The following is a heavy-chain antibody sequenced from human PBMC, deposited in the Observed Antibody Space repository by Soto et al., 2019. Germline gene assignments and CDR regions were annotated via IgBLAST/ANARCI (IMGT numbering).Heavy chain of an antibody. J-gene: IGHJ6*02. CDR2: INAGNGNT. CDR3: ARDGGTMVRGVIPVFIQMDV. Sequence: GASVKVSCKASGYTFTSYAMHWVRQAPGQRLEWMGWINAGNGNTKYSQKFQGRVTITRDTSASTAYMELSSLRSEDTAVYYCARDGGTMVRGVIPVFIQMDVWAQGTTVPVSS. D-gene: IGHD3-10*01. V-gene: IGHV1-3*01. CDR1: GYTFTSYA.